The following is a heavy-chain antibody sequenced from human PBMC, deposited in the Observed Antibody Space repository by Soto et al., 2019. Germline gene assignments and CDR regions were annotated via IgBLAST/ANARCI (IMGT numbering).Heavy chain of an antibody. Sequence: QVQLVQSGAEVKKPGASVKVSCKASGYTFTNYAMHSVRQAPGQRLEWMGWINAAIGNTKYSQKFQGSVTITRDTSANTAYMELSSLRSEDTAVYYCARRNVYGSGSYSFDYWGQGTLVTVSS. J-gene: IGHJ4*02. CDR2: INAAIGNT. CDR1: GYTFTNYA. D-gene: IGHD3-10*01. CDR3: ARRNVYGSGSYSFDY. V-gene: IGHV1-3*01.